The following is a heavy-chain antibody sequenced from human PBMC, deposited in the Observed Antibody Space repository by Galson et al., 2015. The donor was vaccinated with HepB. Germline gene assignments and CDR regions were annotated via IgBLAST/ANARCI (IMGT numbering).Heavy chain of an antibody. D-gene: IGHD6-19*01. V-gene: IGHV3-30*18. CDR2: VSYDGNDK. J-gene: IGHJ4*02. CDR1: GFTFSSYG. CDR3: AKDRWTRRIALGGADY. Sequence: SLRLSCAASGFTFSSYGMHWVRQAPGKRLEWVTIVSYDGNDKYYADSVKGRFTVSRDNSGNTLYLRMNNLRAEDTAVYFCAKDRWTRRIALGGADYWGQGTLVTVSS.